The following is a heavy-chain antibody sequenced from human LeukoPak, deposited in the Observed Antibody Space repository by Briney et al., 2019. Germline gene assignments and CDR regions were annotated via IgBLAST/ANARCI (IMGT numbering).Heavy chain of an antibody. CDR1: GYTLTELS. Sequence: ASVKVSCKVSGYTLTELSMHWVRQAPGKGLEWMGGFDPEDGETIYAQKFQGRVTMTEDTSTDTAYMELSSLRSEDTAVYCCATDPPTCSSTSCDYYYGMDVWGQGTTVTVSS. V-gene: IGHV1-24*01. D-gene: IGHD2-2*01. CDR3: ATDPPTCSSTSCDYYYGMDV. J-gene: IGHJ6*02. CDR2: FDPEDGET.